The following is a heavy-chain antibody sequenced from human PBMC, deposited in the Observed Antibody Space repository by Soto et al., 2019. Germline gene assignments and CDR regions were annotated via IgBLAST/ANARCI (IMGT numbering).Heavy chain of an antibody. CDR1: GYTFTDKY. CDR2: INPASGDT. V-gene: IGHV1-2*02. J-gene: IGHJ5*02. Sequence: ASVKVSCKASGYTFTDKYIHWVRQAPGQGLEWMGLINPASGDTSYGQKFQGRVTMTRDTSISTAYMELYSLGSDDTAVYYCAKEDDFWSGYYSSWGQGTLVTVSS. CDR3: AKEDDFWSGYYSS. D-gene: IGHD3-3*01.